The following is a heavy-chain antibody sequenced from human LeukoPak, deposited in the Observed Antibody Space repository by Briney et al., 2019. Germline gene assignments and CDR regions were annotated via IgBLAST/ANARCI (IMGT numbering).Heavy chain of an antibody. CDR1: GYSISSGYY. CDR3: ARHNLPHHYDFWRGYYTNWFDP. J-gene: IGHJ5*02. D-gene: IGHD3-3*01. V-gene: IGHV4-38-2*01. CDR2: IYHSGRT. Sequence: PSETLSLTCAVSGYSISSGYYWGWTRQPPGQGLEWIGSIYHSGRTYYNPSLKSRVTISVDTSNNQFSLKLSSVTAADTAAYYCARHNLPHHYDFWRGYYTNWFDPWGQGTQVTVSS.